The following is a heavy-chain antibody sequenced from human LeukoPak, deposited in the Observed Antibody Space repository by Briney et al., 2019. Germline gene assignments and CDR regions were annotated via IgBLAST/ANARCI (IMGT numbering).Heavy chain of an antibody. CDR2: IIPIFGTA. D-gene: IGHD3-22*01. J-gene: IGHJ4*02. CDR1: GGTFSSYA. V-gene: IGHV1-69*05. Sequence: VASVKVSCKASGGTFSSYAISWVRQAPGQGLEWMGGIIPIFGTANYAQKFQGRVTITTDESTSTAYMELSSLRSEDTAVYYCAIDDSSGYNDYWGQGTLVTVSS. CDR3: AIDDSSGYNDY.